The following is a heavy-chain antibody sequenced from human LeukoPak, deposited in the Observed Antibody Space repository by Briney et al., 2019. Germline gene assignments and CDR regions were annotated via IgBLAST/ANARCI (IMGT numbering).Heavy chain of an antibody. J-gene: IGHJ1*01. V-gene: IGHV4-39*07. CDR3: ARGSRRVLRYFDWFGLFQH. D-gene: IGHD3-9*01. CDR2: IYYSGST. Sequence: SETLSLTCTVSGGSISSSSYYWGWIRQPPGKGLEWIGSIYYSGSTYYNPSLKSRVTISVDTSKNQFSLKLSSVTAADTAVYYCARGSRRVLRYFDWFGLFQHWGQGTLVTVSS. CDR1: GGSISSSSYY.